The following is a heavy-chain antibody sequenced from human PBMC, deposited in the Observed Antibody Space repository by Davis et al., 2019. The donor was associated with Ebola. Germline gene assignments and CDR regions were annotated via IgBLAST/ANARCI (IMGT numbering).Heavy chain of an antibody. D-gene: IGHD2-15*01. V-gene: IGHV3-7*01. Sequence: GESLKISCAASGFTFSSYWMSWVRQAPGKGLEWVANIKQDGSEKYYVDSVKGRFTISRDNAKNSLYLQMNSLRAEDTAVYYCARDLLGYCSGGSCWGQGTLVTVSS. CDR3: ARDLLGYCSGGSC. CDR2: IKQDGSEK. CDR1: GFTFSSYW. J-gene: IGHJ4*02.